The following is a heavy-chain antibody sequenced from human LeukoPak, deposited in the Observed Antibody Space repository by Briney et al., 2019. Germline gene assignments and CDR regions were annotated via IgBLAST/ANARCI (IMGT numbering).Heavy chain of an antibody. CDR3: ARRDVLLWFGELSYFDY. CDR1: GGSFSGYY. CDR2: INHSGST. J-gene: IGHJ4*02. V-gene: IGHV4-34*01. Sequence: SETLSLTCAVYGGSFSGYYWSWIRQPPGKGLEWIGEINHSGSTNYNPSLKSRVTISVDTSKNQFSLKLSSVTAADTAVYYCARRDVLLWFGELSYFDYWGPGTLVTVSS. D-gene: IGHD3-10*01.